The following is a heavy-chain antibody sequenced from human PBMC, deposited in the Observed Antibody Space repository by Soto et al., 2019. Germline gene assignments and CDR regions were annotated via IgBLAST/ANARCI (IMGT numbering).Heavy chain of an antibody. CDR1: GGSISSGLSSSNYY. J-gene: IGHJ4*02. V-gene: IGHV4-39*01. D-gene: IGHD6-6*01. CDR3: ARRLSSQLVGVDHYYFDY. CDR2: IYHTGNT. Sequence: QLQLQESGPGLVKPSETLSLTCTVSGGSISSGLSSSNYYWGWIRQSPGKGLEWIGSIYHTGNTYYNPSLNSRVTISIDTSKNQFSLKLSSVTAAHTAVYYCARRLSSQLVGVDHYYFDYWGQGTLVTVAS.